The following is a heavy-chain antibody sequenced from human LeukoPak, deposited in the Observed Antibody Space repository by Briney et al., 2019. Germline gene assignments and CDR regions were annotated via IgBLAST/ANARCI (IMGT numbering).Heavy chain of an antibody. CDR3: ARPPFSSSWYYFDY. D-gene: IGHD6-13*01. V-gene: IGHV3-23*01. CDR2: ISGSGAST. Sequence: GGSLRLSCAASGFTFSSYAMSWVRQAPGKGLQWVSAISGSGASTYYADSVKGRFTTSRDNSKSTLYLQMNSLRAEDTAVYYCARPPFSSSWYYFDYWGQGTLVTVSS. CDR1: GFTFSSYA. J-gene: IGHJ4*02.